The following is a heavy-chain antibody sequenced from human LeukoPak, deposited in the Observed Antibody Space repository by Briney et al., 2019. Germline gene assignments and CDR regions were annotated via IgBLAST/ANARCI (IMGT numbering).Heavy chain of an antibody. CDR2: IYYSGNT. CDR3: AGRPYIAAGVDY. CDR1: GGSISSSSYY. V-gene: IGHV4-39*01. D-gene: IGHD6-13*01. Sequence: PSETLSLTCTVSGGSISSSSYYWGWIRQPPGKGLEWIGNIYYSGNTYYNPSLKSRVTISVDTSKNQFSLKLTSVTAADTAVYFCAGRPYIAAGVDYWGQGSLVTVSS. J-gene: IGHJ4*02.